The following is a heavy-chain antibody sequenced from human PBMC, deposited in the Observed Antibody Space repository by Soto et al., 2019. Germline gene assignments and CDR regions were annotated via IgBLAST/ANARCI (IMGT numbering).Heavy chain of an antibody. CDR2: ISSSSSYI. D-gene: IGHD2-2*01. CDR1: GFTFSSYS. CDR3: ARVVGGLYYYYYMDV. V-gene: IGHV3-21*01. J-gene: IGHJ6*03. Sequence: EVQLVESGGGLVKPGGSLRLSCAASGFTFSSYSMNWVRQAPGKGLEWVSSISSSSSYIYYADSVKGRFTISRDNAKNSIDLQMNSLRAEDTAVYYCARVVGGLYYYYYMDVWGKGTTVTVS.